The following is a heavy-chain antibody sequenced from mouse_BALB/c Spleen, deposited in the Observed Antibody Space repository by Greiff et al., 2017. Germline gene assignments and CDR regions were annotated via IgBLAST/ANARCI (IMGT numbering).Heavy chain of an antibody. CDR3: ASESNSYAMDY. CDR2: ISYDGSN. D-gene: IGHD2-5*01. J-gene: IGHJ4*01. V-gene: IGHV3-6*02. Sequence: DVQLQESGPGLVKPSQSLSLTCSVTGYSITSGYYWNWIRQFPGNKLEWMGYISYDGSNNYNPSLKNRISITRDTSKNQFFLKLNSVTTEDTATYYCASESNSYAMDYWGQGTSVTVSS. CDR1: GYSITSGYY.